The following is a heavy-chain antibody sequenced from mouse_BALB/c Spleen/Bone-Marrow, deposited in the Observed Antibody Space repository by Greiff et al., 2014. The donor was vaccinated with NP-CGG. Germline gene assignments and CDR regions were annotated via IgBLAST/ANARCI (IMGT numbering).Heavy chain of an antibody. D-gene: IGHD1-3*01. CDR1: GYSFTSYW. Sequence: VQLQQSGPQLVRPGASVKISCKASGYSFTSYWMHWVKQRPRQGLEWIGMIDPSDSDTKLNQKFKDKATLTVDKSSSTAYLQLSSPTSEDSAVYYCARRDNAPFAYWGQGTLVTVSA. CDR3: ARRDNAPFAY. V-gene: IGHV1S126*01. CDR2: IDPSDSDT. J-gene: IGHJ3*01.